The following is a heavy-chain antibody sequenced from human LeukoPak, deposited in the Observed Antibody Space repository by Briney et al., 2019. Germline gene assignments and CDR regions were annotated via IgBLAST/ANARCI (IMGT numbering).Heavy chain of an antibody. CDR3: ARGSAAGPNPNYYYYYYMDV. CDR2: MNPNSGNT. Sequence: ASVKVPCKASGYTFTSYDINWVRQATGQGLEWMGWMNPNSGNTGYAQKFQGRVTMTRNTSISTAYMELSSLRSEDTAVYYCARGSAAGPNPNYYYYYYMDVWGKGTTVTISS. J-gene: IGHJ6*03. CDR1: GYTFTSYD. V-gene: IGHV1-8*01. D-gene: IGHD6-13*01.